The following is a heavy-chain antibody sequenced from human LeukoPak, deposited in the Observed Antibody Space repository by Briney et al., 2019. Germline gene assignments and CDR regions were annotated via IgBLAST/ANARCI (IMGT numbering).Heavy chain of an antibody. Sequence: GASVKVSCKASGGTFSSYAISWVRQAPGQGLEWMGRIIPIFGIANYAQKFQGRVTITADKSTSTAYMELSSLRSEDTAVYYCASSAGTDRYCSSTSCSYYYYGMDVWGQGTTVTVS. CDR1: GGTFSSYA. CDR3: ASSAGTDRYCSSTSCSYYYYGMDV. V-gene: IGHV1-69*04. D-gene: IGHD2-2*01. J-gene: IGHJ6*02. CDR2: IIPIFGIA.